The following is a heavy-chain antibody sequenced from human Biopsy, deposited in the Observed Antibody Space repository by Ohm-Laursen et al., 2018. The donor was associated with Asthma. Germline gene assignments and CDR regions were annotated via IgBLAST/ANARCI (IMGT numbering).Heavy chain of an antibody. V-gene: IGHV3-30-3*01. CDR1: GFTFSSYA. Sequence: SLRLSCAASGFTFSSYAMHWVRQAPGKGLEWVAVISYDGSNKNYADSVKGRFTISRGNSKNTLYLQMNSLRAEDTAVYYCAREGIAVAHFDYWGQGTLVTVSS. CDR3: AREGIAVAHFDY. D-gene: IGHD6-19*01. J-gene: IGHJ4*02. CDR2: ISYDGSNK.